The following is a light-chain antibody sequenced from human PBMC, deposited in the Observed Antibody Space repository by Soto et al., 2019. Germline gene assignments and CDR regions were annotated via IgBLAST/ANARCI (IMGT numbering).Light chain of an antibody. V-gene: IGKV3-20*01. CDR2: AAS. CDR3: QQYYASSWT. Sequence: EIVLTQSPGTLSLSPGERATPSCRASQSISSTYLAWYRQKPGQAPRLLIYAASSRATGIPDRFSGSGSGTDFTLTISRLEPEDFAVYYCQQYYASSWTFGQGTKVDIK. CDR1: QSISSTY. J-gene: IGKJ1*01.